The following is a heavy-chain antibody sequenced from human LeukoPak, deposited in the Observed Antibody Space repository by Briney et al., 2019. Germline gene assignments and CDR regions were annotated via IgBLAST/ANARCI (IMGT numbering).Heavy chain of an antibody. J-gene: IGHJ4*02. Sequence: GSLRLSCAASGFTVSSNYMSWVRQAPGKGLEGVSVIYSGGSTYYADSVKGRFTISRDNSKNTLYLQMNSLRAEDTAVYYCARVFTWNYEDFDYWGQGTLVTVSS. CDR1: GFTVSSNY. D-gene: IGHD1-7*01. CDR3: ARVFTWNYEDFDY. CDR2: IYSGGST. V-gene: IGHV3-66*02.